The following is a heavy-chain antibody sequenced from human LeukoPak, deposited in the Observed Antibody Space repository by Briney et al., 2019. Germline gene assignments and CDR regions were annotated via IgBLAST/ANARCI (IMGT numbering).Heavy chain of an antibody. V-gene: IGHV1-8*01. CDR3: ARGPTMVRGVGPDMDV. Sequence: ASVKVSCKASGYTFTSYDINWVRQATGQELEWMGWMNPNSGNTGYAQKFQGRVTMTRNTSISTAYMELGSLRSEDTAVYYCARGPTMVRGVGPDMDVWGKGTTVTVSS. CDR1: GYTFTSYD. J-gene: IGHJ6*03. CDR2: MNPNSGNT. D-gene: IGHD3-10*01.